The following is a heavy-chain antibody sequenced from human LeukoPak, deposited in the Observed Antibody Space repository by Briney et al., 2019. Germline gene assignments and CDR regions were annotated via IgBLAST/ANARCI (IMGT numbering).Heavy chain of an antibody. V-gene: IGHV1-18*01. CDR2: ISAYNGNT. CDR3: ARDTMYSSSWYGWFDP. D-gene: IGHD6-13*01. Sequence: ASVKVSCKASGYTFTSYGISWVRQAPGQGLEWMGWISAYNGNTNYAQKLQGRVTMTTDTSTSTAYMELRSLRSDDTAVYYCARDTMYSSSWYGWFDPWGQGTLVTVSS. J-gene: IGHJ5*02. CDR1: GYTFTSYG.